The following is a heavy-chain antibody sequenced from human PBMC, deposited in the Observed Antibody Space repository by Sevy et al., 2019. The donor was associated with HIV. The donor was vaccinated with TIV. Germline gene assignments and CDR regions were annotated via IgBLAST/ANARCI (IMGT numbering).Heavy chain of an antibody. CDR2: IKSKTDGGTT. Sequence: GGSLRLSCAASGFTFSNAWMSWVRQAPGKGLEWVGRIKSKTDGGTTDYAAPVKGRFTISRDDSKNTRYLQMNSLKTEDTAVYYCTTRGSSSSKYYFDYWGQGTLVTVSS. V-gene: IGHV3-15*01. CDR1: GFTFSNAW. D-gene: IGHD6-13*01. J-gene: IGHJ4*02. CDR3: TTRGSSSSKYYFDY.